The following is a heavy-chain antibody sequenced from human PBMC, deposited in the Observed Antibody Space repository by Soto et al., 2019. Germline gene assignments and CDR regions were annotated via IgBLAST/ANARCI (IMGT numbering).Heavy chain of an antibody. CDR1: GYTFTSFD. D-gene: IGHD3-22*01. CDR3: ARSDYYDSSGDAFDI. CDR2: ISAYNGNT. Sequence: ASVKVSCKASGYTFTSFDINWVRQAPGQGLEWMGWISAYNGNTNYAQKLQGRVTMTTDTSTSTAYMELRSLRSDDTAVYYCARSDYYDSSGDAFDIWGQGTMVTVSS. V-gene: IGHV1-18*01. J-gene: IGHJ3*02.